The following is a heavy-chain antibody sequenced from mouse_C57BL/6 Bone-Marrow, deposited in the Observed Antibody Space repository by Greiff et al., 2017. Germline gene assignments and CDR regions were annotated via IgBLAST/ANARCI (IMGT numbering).Heavy chain of an antibody. Sequence: VKLVESGAELARPGASVKLSCKASGYTFTSYGISWVKQRPGQGLEWIGEIYPRSGNTYYNEKFKGKATLTADKSSSTAYMERRSLPAEDSAVYFCARYQGNYGFAYWGQGTLVTVSA. CDR1: GYTFTSYG. CDR2: IYPRSGNT. J-gene: IGHJ3*01. D-gene: IGHD2-1*01. V-gene: IGHV1-81*01. CDR3: ARYQGNYGFAY.